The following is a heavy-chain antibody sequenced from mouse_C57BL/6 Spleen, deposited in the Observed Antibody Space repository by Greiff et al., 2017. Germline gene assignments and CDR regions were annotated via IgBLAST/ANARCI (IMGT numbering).Heavy chain of an antibody. D-gene: IGHD2-4*01. CDR3: ARDYYDYDGTPY. CDR1: GYSITSGYY. CDR2: ISYDGSN. J-gene: IGHJ3*01. V-gene: IGHV3-6*01. Sequence: DVQLQESGPGLVKPSQSLSLTCSVTGYSITSGYYWNWIRQFPGNKLEWMGYISYDGSNNYNPSLKNRISITRDTSKNQFFLKLNSVTTEDTATYYCARDYYDYDGTPYWGQGTLVTVSA.